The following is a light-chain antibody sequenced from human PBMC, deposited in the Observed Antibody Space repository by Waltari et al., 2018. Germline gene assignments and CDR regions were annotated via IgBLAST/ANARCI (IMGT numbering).Light chain of an antibody. J-gene: IGKJ2*01. CDR1: QSVLYSSNNKNY. V-gene: IGKV4-1*01. CDR3: QQYYSTPHT. Sequence: DIVMTQSPDSLAVSLGERATINCKSSQSVLYSSNNKNYLAWYQQKPGQPPKLLIYWAATRESGVPDRFSGSGSETDFTLTISSLQAEDVAVYYCQQYYSTPHTFGRGTKLEIK. CDR2: WAA.